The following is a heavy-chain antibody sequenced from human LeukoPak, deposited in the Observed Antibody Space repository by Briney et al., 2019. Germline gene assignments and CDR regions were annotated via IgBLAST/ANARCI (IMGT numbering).Heavy chain of an antibody. CDR2: IYTSGST. Sequence: SETLSLTCSASGDSFSNYYLSWIRQPAGKGLEWIGRIYTSGSTNYNPSPKSRVTMSVDTSKNQFSLKLSSVTAADTAVYSCARVGYSGSYYEFDYWGQGTLVTVSS. J-gene: IGHJ4*02. CDR3: ARVGYSGSYYEFDY. V-gene: IGHV4-4*07. D-gene: IGHD1-26*01. CDR1: GDSFSNYY.